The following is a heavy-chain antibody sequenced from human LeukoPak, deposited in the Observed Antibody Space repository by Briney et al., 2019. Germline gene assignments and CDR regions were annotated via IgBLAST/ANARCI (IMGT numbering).Heavy chain of an antibody. D-gene: IGHD3-16*01. CDR3: ARDEDTRTWGCDY. V-gene: IGHV1-18*04. Sequence: ASVKVSFKASGYTFIVYYMHWVRQAPGQGLEWMGWISAYNGNTNYTQKLQGRVTITTDTSTSTAYMELRSLRSDDTAVYYCARDEDTRTWGCDYWGQGTLVTVSS. CDR1: GYTFIVYY. J-gene: IGHJ4*02. CDR2: ISAYNGNT.